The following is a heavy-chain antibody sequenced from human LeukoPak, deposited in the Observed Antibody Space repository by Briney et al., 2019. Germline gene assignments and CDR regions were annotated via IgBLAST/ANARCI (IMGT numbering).Heavy chain of an antibody. CDR1: GFTFSSYE. J-gene: IGHJ4*02. CDR2: ISSSGSTI. D-gene: IGHD3-22*01. Sequence: GGSLRLSCAASGFTFSSYEMNWVRQAPGKGLEWVSYISSSGSTIYYADSVKGRFTISRDNAKNSLYLQMNSLRAEDTAVYYCASESGSSGYYYFDSWGQGTLVTVSS. CDR3: ASESGSSGYYYFDS. V-gene: IGHV3-48*03.